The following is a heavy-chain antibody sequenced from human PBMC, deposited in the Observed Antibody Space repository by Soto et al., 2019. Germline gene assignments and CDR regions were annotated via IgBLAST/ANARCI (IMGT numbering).Heavy chain of an antibody. CDR2: IHSNDAK. J-gene: IGHJ5*01. CDR1: GFSLNSAGMG. CDR3: ARSISLPASADNWFDS. D-gene: IGHD2-2*01. V-gene: IGHV2-26*01. Sequence: SGPTLVNPTETLTLTCTVSGFSLNSAGMGVTWVRQPPGKALEWLAHIHSNDAKYYSTSVKSRLTISRDTSKSQVVLTMTNIDPVDTGTYYCARSISLPASADNWFDSWGQGTPVTVSS.